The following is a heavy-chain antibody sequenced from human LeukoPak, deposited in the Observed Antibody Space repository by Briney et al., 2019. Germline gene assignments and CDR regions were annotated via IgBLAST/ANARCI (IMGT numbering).Heavy chain of an antibody. V-gene: IGHV1-8*03. J-gene: IGHJ5*02. CDR3: ARMDHHGGRDNRFDP. CDR1: GYTFTSYD. CDR2: MNPNSGNT. Sequence: ASVKVSCKASGYTFTSYDINWVRQATGQGLEWMGWMNPNSGNTGYAQKFQGRVTITRDTSISTAYMELSSLTSEDTAVYYCARMDHHGGRDNRFDPWGQGTLVTVSS. D-gene: IGHD2-15*01.